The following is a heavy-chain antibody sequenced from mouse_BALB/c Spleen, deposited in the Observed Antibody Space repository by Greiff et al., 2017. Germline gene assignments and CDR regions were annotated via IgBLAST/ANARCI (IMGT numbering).Heavy chain of an antibody. CDR2: IDPSDSYT. Sequence: QVQLQQPGAELVKPGASVKLSCKASGYTFTSYWMHWVKQRPGQGLEWIGEIDPSDSYTNYNQKFKGKATLTVDKSSSTAYMQLSSLTSEDSAVYYCARGGNYGFAYWGQGTLVTVSA. CDR3: ARGGNYGFAY. CDR1: GYTFTSYW. D-gene: IGHD2-1*01. V-gene: IGHV1-69*02. J-gene: IGHJ3*01.